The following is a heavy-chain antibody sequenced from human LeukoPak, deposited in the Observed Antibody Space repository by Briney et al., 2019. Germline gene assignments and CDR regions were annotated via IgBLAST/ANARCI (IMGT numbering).Heavy chain of an antibody. CDR3: ARGEWDPYDVSGYYGDY. Sequence: ASVKVSCKASGYTFTNYGITWVRQAPGQGLEWMGWISAYNGNTNFAQNLQGRVTMTTDTSTSTAYMDLRSLRSDDTAVYYCARGEWDPYDVSGYYGDYWGQGTLVTVSS. V-gene: IGHV1-18*01. CDR1: GYTFTNYG. D-gene: IGHD3-22*01. CDR2: ISAYNGNT. J-gene: IGHJ4*02.